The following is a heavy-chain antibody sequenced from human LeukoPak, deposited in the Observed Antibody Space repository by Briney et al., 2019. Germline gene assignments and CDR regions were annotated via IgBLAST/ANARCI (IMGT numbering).Heavy chain of an antibody. Sequence: SETLSLTCTVSGGSISSYYWSWIRQPAGKGLEWIGRIYTSGSTNYNPSLKSRVTMSVDTSKNQFSLKLSSVTAADTAVYYCARASPMKRPRGGARPTHPLDYWVQGTLVTVSS. CDR1: GGSISSYY. CDR3: ARASPMKRPRGGARPTHPLDY. CDR2: IYTSGST. D-gene: IGHD3-16*01. V-gene: IGHV4-4*07. J-gene: IGHJ4*02.